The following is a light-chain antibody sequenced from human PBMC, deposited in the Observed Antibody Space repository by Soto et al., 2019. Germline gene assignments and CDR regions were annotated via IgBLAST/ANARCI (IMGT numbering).Light chain of an antibody. CDR1: QSVSSN. V-gene: IGKV3-15*01. J-gene: IGKJ4*01. Sequence: EIVMTQSPATLSVSPGERATLSCRASQSVSSNLAWYQQKPGQAPRLLIYGASTRATGIPARFSGSGSGTEFTLTISSLQSEDFAVYFCQQYNNWPSALTFCGGTKLEIK. CDR2: GAS. CDR3: QQYNNWPSALT.